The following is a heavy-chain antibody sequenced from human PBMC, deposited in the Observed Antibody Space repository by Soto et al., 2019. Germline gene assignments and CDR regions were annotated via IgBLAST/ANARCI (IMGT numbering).Heavy chain of an antibody. CDR1: GFTFSSYS. D-gene: IGHD3-22*01. V-gene: IGHV3-48*02. CDR2: ISSSSSTI. CDR3: ARDSPSYYYDSSGYYKGKDY. Sequence: GGSLRLSCAASGFTFSSYSMNWVRQAPGKGLEWVSYISSSSSTIYYADSVKGRFTISRDNAKNSLYLQMNSLRDEDTAVYYCARDSPSYYYDSSGYYKGKDYWGQGTLVTVSS. J-gene: IGHJ4*02.